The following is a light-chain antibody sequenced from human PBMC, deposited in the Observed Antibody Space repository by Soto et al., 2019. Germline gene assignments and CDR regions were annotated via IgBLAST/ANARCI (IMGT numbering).Light chain of an antibody. Sequence: DIVMTQSPLSLPVTPGEPASISCRSSQSLLHSNGYNYLDWYLQKPGQSPQLLIYLGSNRASGVPDRFSGSGSGTDFTLKISRVEGEDVGVYYCMQALQTPCTFGQGTKLEIK. CDR1: QSLLHSNGYNY. J-gene: IGKJ2*02. CDR2: LGS. V-gene: IGKV2-28*01. CDR3: MQALQTPCT.